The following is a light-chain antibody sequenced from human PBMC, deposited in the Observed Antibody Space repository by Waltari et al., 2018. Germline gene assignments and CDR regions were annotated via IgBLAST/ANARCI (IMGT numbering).Light chain of an antibody. CDR3: NSRDSSGNHLNV. Sequence: SSELTQDPAVSVALGQTVRITCQGDSLRSYYASWYQQKPVQAPVLVIYGKNNRPPGIPDRFSGSRSGNTASLTIPGAQAEDEADYYCNSRDSSGNHLNVFGSGTKVTVL. J-gene: IGLJ6*01. V-gene: IGLV3-19*01. CDR2: GKN. CDR1: SLRSYY.